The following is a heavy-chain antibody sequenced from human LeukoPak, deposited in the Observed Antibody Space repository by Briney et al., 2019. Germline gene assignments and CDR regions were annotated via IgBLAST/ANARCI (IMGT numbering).Heavy chain of an antibody. Sequence: SETLSPTCTVSGGSISSYYWSWIRQPPGKGLEWIGYIYYSGSTNYNPSLKSRVTISVDTSKNQFSLKLSSVTAADTAVYYCARKNYHDAFDIWGQGTMVTVSS. V-gene: IGHV4-59*01. CDR3: ARKNYHDAFDI. CDR1: GGSISSYY. CDR2: IYYSGST. J-gene: IGHJ3*02. D-gene: IGHD5-24*01.